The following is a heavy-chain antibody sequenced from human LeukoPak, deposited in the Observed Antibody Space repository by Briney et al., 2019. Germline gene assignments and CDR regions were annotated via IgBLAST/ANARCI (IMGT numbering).Heavy chain of an antibody. CDR1: GYTFTGYY. CDR2: INPNSGGT. D-gene: IGHD1-1*01. CDR3: ATGTRATSDYYYYMDV. V-gene: IGHV1-2*02. Sequence: ASVKVSCKASGYTFTGYYMHWVRQAPGQGLEWMGWINPNSGGTNYAQKFQGRVTMTRDTSISTVYMELSSLRSEDTAVYYCATGTRATSDYYYYMDVWGKGTTVTISS. J-gene: IGHJ6*03.